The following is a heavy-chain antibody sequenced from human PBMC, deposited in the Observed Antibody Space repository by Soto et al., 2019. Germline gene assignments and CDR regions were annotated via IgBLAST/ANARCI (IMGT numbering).Heavy chain of an antibody. V-gene: IGHV3-66*01. Sequence: GGSLRLSCAASGFTVSSNYMSWVRQAPGKGLEWVSVIYSGGSTYYADSVKGRFTISRDNSKNTLHLQMNSLRAEDTAVYYCATSIAVMVDAFDIWGQGTMVTVSS. D-gene: IGHD6-19*01. J-gene: IGHJ3*02. CDR2: IYSGGST. CDR3: ATSIAVMVDAFDI. CDR1: GFTVSSNY.